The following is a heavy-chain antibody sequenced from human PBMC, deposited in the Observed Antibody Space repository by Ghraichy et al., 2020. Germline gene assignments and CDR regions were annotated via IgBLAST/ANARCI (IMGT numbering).Heavy chain of an antibody. V-gene: IGHV1-69*13. CDR2: IIPIFGTA. CDR1: GGTFSSYA. Sequence: SVKVSCKASGGTFSSYAISWVRQAPGQGLEWMGGIIPIFGTANYAQKFQGRVTITADESTSTAYMELSSLRSEDTAVYYCASIESVRDGYNLPHDYWGQGTLVTVSS. J-gene: IGHJ4*02. D-gene: IGHD5-24*01. CDR3: ASIESVRDGYNLPHDY.